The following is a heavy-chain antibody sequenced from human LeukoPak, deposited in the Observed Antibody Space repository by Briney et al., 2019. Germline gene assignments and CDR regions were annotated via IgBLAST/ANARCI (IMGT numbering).Heavy chain of an antibody. Sequence: PGRSLRLSCAASGFTFSSYGMHWVRQAPGKGLEWVAVISYDGSNKYYADSVKGRFTISRDNSKNTLYLQMNSLRAEDTAVYYCAKDPEMATITGHYFDYWGQGTLATVSS. CDR1: GFTFSSYG. D-gene: IGHD5-24*01. J-gene: IGHJ4*02. CDR2: ISYDGSNK. V-gene: IGHV3-30*18. CDR3: AKDPEMATITGHYFDY.